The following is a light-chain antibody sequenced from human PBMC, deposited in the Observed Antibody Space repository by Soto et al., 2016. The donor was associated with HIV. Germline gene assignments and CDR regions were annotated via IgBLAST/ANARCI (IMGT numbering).Light chain of an antibody. CDR2: GKN. V-gene: IGLV3-19*01. Sequence: SSELIQDPVVSVALGQTVKITCQGDSVTSYYVSWYQQKPGQAPRLVIYGKNNRPSGIPDRFSGSSSGNTASLTITGAQAEGEADCYCNSRYTSDSHHYVFGTGTKVTVL. J-gene: IGLJ1*01. CDR3: NSRYTSDSHHYV. CDR1: SVTSYY.